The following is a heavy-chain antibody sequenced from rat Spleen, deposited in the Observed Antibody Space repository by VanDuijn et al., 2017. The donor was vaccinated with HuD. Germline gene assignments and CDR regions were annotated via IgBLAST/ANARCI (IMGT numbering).Heavy chain of an antibody. J-gene: IGHJ2*01. Sequence: EVQLVESGGGLVQPGRSLKLSCVASGFTFNNYWMTWIRQAPGKGLEWVASITNTGGSTYYPDSVKGRFTISRDNAKSTLYLQMNSLRSEDTATYYCTRGNWELVGFDYWGQGVMVTVSS. CDR2: ITNTGGST. V-gene: IGHV5-31*01. CDR3: TRGNWELVGFDY. D-gene: IGHD5-1*01. CDR1: GFTFNNYW.